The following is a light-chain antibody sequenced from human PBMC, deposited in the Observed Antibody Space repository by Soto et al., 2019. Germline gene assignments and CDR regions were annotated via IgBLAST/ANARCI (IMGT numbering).Light chain of an antibody. CDR3: QQYNNWPPWT. J-gene: IGKJ1*01. V-gene: IGKV3-15*01. CDR1: QSVSSN. CDR2: GAS. Sequence: EIVMTQSPATLSVSPGERATLSCRASQSVSSNLAWYQQKPGQAPRLLIYGASTSATGIPARFSGSGSGTEFTLTIGSLQSEDFAVYYCQQYNNWPPWTFGQGTKVEIK.